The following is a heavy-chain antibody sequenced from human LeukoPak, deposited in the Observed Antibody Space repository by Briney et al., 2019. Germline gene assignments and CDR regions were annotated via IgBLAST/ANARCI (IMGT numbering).Heavy chain of an antibody. J-gene: IGHJ6*02. CDR3: ARCPLDSGSSVYYGMDV. CDR1: GGSISSYY. CDR2: IYTSGST. V-gene: IGHV4-4*07. Sequence: PSETLSLTCTVSGGSISSYYWSWIRQPAGKGLEWIGRIYTSGSTNYNPSLKSRVTMSVDTSKNQFSLKLSSVTAADTAVYYCARCPLDSGSSVYYGMDVWGQGTTVTVSS. D-gene: IGHD1-26*01.